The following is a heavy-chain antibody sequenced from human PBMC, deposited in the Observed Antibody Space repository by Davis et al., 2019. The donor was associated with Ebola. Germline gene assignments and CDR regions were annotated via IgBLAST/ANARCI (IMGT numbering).Heavy chain of an antibody. V-gene: IGHV3-23*01. CDR2: ISGSGGST. J-gene: IGHJ4*02. D-gene: IGHD6-19*01. Sequence: GALRLSCAASGFTFSSYAMSWVRQAPGKGLEWVSAISGSGGSTYYADSVKGRFTISRDNSKNTLYLQMNSLRAEDTAVYYCARGLSIAVAGTFDYWGQGTLVTVSS. CDR1: GFTFSSYA. CDR3: ARGLSIAVAGTFDY.